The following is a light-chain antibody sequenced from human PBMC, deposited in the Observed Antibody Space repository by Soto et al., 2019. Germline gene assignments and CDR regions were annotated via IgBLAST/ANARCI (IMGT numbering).Light chain of an antibody. CDR3: LHHDNYPIT. V-gene: IGKV1-17*01. CDR2: SAA. J-gene: IGKJ4*01. CDR1: QDIRND. Sequence: DIQMTQSPSSLSASVGDRVTITCRARQDIRNDLWWYQQKTGKATNRLIFSAATLDIGVTSRFSGYVFDTEFTLIIGSLTDEDYATYYCLHHDNYPITRGGGTKVEIK.